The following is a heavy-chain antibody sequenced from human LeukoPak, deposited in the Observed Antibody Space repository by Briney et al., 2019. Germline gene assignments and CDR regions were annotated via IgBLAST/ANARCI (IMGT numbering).Heavy chain of an antibody. CDR2: ISSSSSTI. CDR1: GFTFGSYS. V-gene: IGHV3-48*04. D-gene: IGHD2-21*01. J-gene: IGHJ2*01. Sequence: GGSLRLSCAASGFTFGSYSMNWVRQAPGKGLEWVSYISSSSSTIYYAGSVKGRFTISRDNAKNSLYLQMNSLRAEDTAVYYCARLRGDCGGDCPWYFDLWGRGTLVTVSS. CDR3: ARLRGDCGGDCPWYFDL.